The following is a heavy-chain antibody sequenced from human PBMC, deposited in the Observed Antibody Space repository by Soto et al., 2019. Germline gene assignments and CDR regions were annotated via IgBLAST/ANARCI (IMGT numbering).Heavy chain of an antibody. CDR3: ARGPSRELWSMAAAVRASYFDY. V-gene: IGHV3-7*01. J-gene: IGHJ4*02. D-gene: IGHD6-13*01. CDR1: GFTFSSYW. CDR2: IKQDGSEK. Sequence: GGSLRLSCAASGFTFSSYWMSWVRQAPGKGLEWVANIKQDGSEKYYVDSVKGRFTISRDNAKNSLYLQMNSLRAEDTAVYYCARGPSRELWSMAAAVRASYFDYWGQGTLVTVSS.